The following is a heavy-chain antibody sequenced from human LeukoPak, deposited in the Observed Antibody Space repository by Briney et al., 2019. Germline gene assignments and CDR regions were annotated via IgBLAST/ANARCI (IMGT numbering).Heavy chain of an antibody. CDR1: GGSISSSSYY. J-gene: IGHJ6*04. CDR3: VRDESRDV. Sequence: PSETLSLTCTVSGGSISSSSYYWGWTRQPPGKGLEWIGSIYYSGSTYYNPSLKSRVTISVDTSKNQFSLKLSSVTAADTAVYYCVRDESRDVWGKGTTVTVSS. CDR2: IYYSGST. V-gene: IGHV4-39*07.